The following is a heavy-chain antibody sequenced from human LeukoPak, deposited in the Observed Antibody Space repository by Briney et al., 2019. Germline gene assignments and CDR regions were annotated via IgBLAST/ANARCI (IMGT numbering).Heavy chain of an antibody. J-gene: IGHJ3*02. CDR1: GFTLSNYW. CDR2: VGNDGSST. V-gene: IGHV3-74*01. CDR3: ARANSSSWKDGAFDI. Sequence: GGSLRLSCAASGFTLSNYWMHWVRQGPGKGLVWVSRVGNDGSSTAYADSVRGRFTISRDNAKNTLYLQMNSLRAGDTAVYYCARANSSSWKDGAFDIWGQGTMVTVSS. D-gene: IGHD6-13*01.